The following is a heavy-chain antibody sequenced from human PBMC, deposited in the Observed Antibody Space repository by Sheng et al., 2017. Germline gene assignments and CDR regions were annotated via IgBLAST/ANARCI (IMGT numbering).Heavy chain of an antibody. D-gene: IGHD2-15*01. CDR2: INHSGST. V-gene: IGHV4-34*01. CDR1: GGSFSGYY. Sequence: QVQLQQWGAGLLKPSETLSLTCAVYGGSFSGYYWSWIRQPPGKGLEWIGEINHSGSTNYNPSLKSRVTISVDTSKNQFSLKLSSVTAADTAVYYCAKPRGRYCSGGSCSSRYFDYWGQGTLAPSP. CDR3: AKPRGRYCSGGSCSSRYFDY. J-gene: IGHJ4*02.